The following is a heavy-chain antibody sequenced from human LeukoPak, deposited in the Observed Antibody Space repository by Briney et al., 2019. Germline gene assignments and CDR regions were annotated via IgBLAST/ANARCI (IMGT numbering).Heavy chain of an antibody. V-gene: IGHV3-23*01. CDR2: ISSSGGNT. CDR1: GFTFSSYA. Sequence: PGGSLRLSCAASGFTFSSYAMSWVRQAPGKGLEWVSAISSSGGNTYYADSVKGRFTISRDNSKNTLYLQMNRLTGEDTAVYYCAYSDHFDTWGQGTLVTVSS. D-gene: IGHD4-17*01. J-gene: IGHJ4*02. CDR3: AYSDHFDT.